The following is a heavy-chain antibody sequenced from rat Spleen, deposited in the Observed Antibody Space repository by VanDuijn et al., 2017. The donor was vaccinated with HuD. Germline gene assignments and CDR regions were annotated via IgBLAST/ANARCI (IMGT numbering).Heavy chain of an antibody. CDR1: GFTFSTFP. J-gene: IGHJ2*01. CDR3: TRGGNYDFDY. CDR2: IIYDGSRT. V-gene: IGHV5S10*01. Sequence: EVQLVESGGGLVQPGRSLKLSCAASGFTFSTFPMAWVRQAPKKGLEWVATIIYDGSRTYYRDSVKGRFTISRDNAKNTLSLQMNSLRSEDTATYYCTRGGNYDFDYWGQGVMVTVSS. D-gene: IGHD1-10*01.